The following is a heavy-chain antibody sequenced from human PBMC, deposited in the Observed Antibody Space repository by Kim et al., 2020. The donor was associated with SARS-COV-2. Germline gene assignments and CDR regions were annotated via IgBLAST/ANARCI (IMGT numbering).Heavy chain of an antibody. D-gene: IGHD3-10*01. CDR3: ARDLGYYGSGSLTDNYFDY. CDR1: GFTFSSYS. J-gene: IGHJ4*02. CDR2: ISSSSSTI. Sequence: GGSLRLSCAASGFTFSSYSMNWVRQAPGKGLEWVSYISSSSSTIYYADSVKGRFTISRDNAKNSLYLQMNSLRDEDTAVYYCARDLGYYGSGSLTDNYFDYWGQGTLVTVSS. V-gene: IGHV3-48*02.